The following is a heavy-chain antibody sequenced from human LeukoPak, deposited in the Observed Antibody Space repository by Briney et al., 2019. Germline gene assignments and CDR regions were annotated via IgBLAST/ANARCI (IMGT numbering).Heavy chain of an antibody. D-gene: IGHD1-1*01. J-gene: IGHJ4*02. CDR1: GYTFTSYD. CDR3: ARVYNWSDDSFVY. V-gene: IGHV1-8*03. CDR2: MNPNSGNT. Sequence: ASVKVSCKASGYTFTSYDINWVRQATGQGLEWMGWMNPNSGNTGYAQKFQGRVTITRNTSISTAYMELSSLRSEDTAVYYCARVYNWSDDSFVYWGQGTLVTVSS.